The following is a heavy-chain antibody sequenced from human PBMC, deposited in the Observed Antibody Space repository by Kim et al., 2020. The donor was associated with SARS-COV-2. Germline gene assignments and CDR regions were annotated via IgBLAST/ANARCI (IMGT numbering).Heavy chain of an antibody. V-gene: IGHV1-69*04. D-gene: IGHD2-2*01. Sequence: SVKVSCKASGGTFSSYAISWVRQAPGQGLEWMGRIIPILGIANYAQKFQGRVTITADKSTSTAYMELSSLRSEDTAVYYCASLYCSSTSCGSYYYYYYMDVWGKGTTVTVSS. CDR2: IIPILGIA. CDR3: ASLYCSSTSCGSYYYYYYMDV. J-gene: IGHJ6*03. CDR1: GGTFSSYA.